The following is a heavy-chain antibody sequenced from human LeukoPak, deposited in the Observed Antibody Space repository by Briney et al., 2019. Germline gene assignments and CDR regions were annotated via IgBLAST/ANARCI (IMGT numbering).Heavy chain of an antibody. D-gene: IGHD1-14*01. CDR2: IYSGGST. Sequence: GGSLRLSCAASEFTVSSNYMSWVPQAPGKGLEWVSSIYSGGSTYYADSVKGRFTISRDNSKNMVYLQMNSLRAEDTAVYFCARVRLNRSERNLDAFENWGQGTMVTVSS. CDR1: EFTVSSNY. V-gene: IGHV3-53*01. CDR3: ARVRLNRSERNLDAFEN. J-gene: IGHJ3*02.